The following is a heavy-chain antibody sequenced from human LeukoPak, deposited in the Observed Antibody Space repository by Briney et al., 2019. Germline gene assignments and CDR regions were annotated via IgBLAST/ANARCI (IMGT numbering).Heavy chain of an antibody. CDR3: ARARSSYGYGDAFDI. CDR1: GFTFSSYG. V-gene: IGHV3-30*03. D-gene: IGHD5-18*01. J-gene: IGHJ3*02. Sequence: GGSLRLSCAASGFTFSSYGMHWVRQAPGKGLEWVAVISYDGSNKYYADSVKGRFTISGDNSKNTLYLQMNSLRAEDTAVYYCARARSSYGYGDAFDIWGQGTMVTVSS. CDR2: ISYDGSNK.